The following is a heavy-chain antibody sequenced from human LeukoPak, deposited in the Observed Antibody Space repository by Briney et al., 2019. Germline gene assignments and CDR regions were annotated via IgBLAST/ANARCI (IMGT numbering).Heavy chain of an antibody. D-gene: IGHD1-26*01. J-gene: IGHJ4*02. Sequence: GGSLRLSCAASGFSFSYYAMHWVRQAPGKGLEWVALISYDGSNKDYADSVKGRFTISRDNAKNSLYLQMNSLRAEDTALYFCARGFSGSYRTPIGYWGQGTLVTVSS. CDR1: GFSFSYYA. CDR3: ARGFSGSYRTPIGY. V-gene: IGHV3-30*07. CDR2: ISYDGSNK.